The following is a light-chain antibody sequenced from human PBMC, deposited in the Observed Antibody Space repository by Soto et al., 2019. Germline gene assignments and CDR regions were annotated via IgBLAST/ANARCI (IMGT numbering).Light chain of an antibody. CDR3: QQYGSSHSYT. CDR1: QSVSSSF. J-gene: IGKJ2*01. CDR2: GAS. Sequence: EIVLTQSPGTLSLSPGERATLSCRASQSVSSSFLAWYHQKPGQAPRLLIYGASSRATGVPDGFSGSGSGTDFTLTISRLEPEDFAVYYCQQYGSSHSYTFGQGTRLEIK. V-gene: IGKV3-20*01.